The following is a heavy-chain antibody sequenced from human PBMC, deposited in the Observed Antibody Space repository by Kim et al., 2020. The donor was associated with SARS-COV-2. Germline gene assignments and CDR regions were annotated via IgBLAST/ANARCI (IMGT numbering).Heavy chain of an antibody. CDR1: GFTFRNYW. V-gene: IGHV3-7*01. Sequence: GGSLRLSCAASGFTFRNYWMNWVRQAPGKGLEWVASIKNDGSEKNYVDSVKGRFTISRDNAKNSLYLQMNNLRPDDTAVYYCARAGDYDTSGYYGFIHHRGQGALVTVSS. D-gene: IGHD3-22*01. CDR3: ARAGDYDTSGYYGFIHH. J-gene: IGHJ1*01. CDR2: IKNDGSEK.